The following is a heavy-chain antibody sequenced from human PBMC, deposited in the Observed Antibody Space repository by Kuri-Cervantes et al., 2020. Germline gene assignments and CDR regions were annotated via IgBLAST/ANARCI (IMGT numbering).Heavy chain of an antibody. Sequence: ESLKISCAVYGGSFSGYYWSWIRQPPGKGLEWIGEINHSGSTNYNPSLKSRVTIPVDTSKNQFSLKLSSVTAADTAVYYCARDGGSSSWYYYYYMDVWGKGTTVTVSS. CDR2: INHSGST. CDR3: ARDGGSSSWYYYYYMDV. V-gene: IGHV4-34*01. J-gene: IGHJ6*03. D-gene: IGHD6-13*01. CDR1: GGSFSGYY.